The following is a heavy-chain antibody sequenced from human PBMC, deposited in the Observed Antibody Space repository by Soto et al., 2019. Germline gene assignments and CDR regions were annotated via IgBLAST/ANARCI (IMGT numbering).Heavy chain of an antibody. CDR2: IYYSGST. D-gene: IGHD6-6*01. Sequence: WETLSLTCTVSGGSISSYYWSWIRQPPGKGLEWIGYIYYSGSTNYNPSLKSRVTISVDTSKNQFSLKLSSVTAADTAVYYCAREGSSRYGFDYWGQGTLVTVSS. V-gene: IGHV4-59*01. J-gene: IGHJ4*02. CDR3: AREGSSRYGFDY. CDR1: GGSISSYY.